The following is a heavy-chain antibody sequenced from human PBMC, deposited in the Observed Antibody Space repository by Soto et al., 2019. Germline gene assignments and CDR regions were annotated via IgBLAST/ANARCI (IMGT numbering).Heavy chain of an antibody. CDR2: ISSASGRK. D-gene: IGHD2-2*01. J-gene: IGHJ6*02. CDR1: GFNFAKYG. CDR3: EVVPAAIPYGMDV. V-gene: IGHV3-23*01. Sequence: PGGSLRLSCAASGFNFAKYGMNWVRQAPGKGPEWVSGISSASGRKYYADSVKGRFTIARDNSENTLYLQMNSLRAGDTAVYYCEVVPAAIPYGMDVWGQGTTVTVSS.